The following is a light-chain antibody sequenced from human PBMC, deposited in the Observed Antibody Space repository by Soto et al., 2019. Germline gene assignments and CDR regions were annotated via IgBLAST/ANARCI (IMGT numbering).Light chain of an antibody. CDR3: QQYHIYSLT. Sequence: DIQMTQSPSTLSASVGDRVTITCRASQSINTWLAWYQQKPGKAPKLLIYKASSLQSGVPSRFSGSGSGTEFTLTISSLQPDDFATYPCQQYHIYSLTFGGGTKVEIK. CDR2: KAS. CDR1: QSINTW. J-gene: IGKJ4*01. V-gene: IGKV1-5*03.